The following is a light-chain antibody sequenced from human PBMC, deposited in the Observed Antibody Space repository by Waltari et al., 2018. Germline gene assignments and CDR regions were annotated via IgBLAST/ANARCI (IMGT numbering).Light chain of an antibody. J-gene: IGLJ2*01. CDR2: GND. V-gene: IGLV1-40*01. CDR1: RPTLGACSH. Sequence: QSVLTPAPSVFGAPGPRLTISCSGGRPTLGACSHVQRYPRLPGTAPKLLIYGNDNRPSGVPDRFSASKAGTSASLAITGLQADDEAIYFCQSYDDSLRASVFGGGARLTVL. CDR3: QSYDDSLRASV.